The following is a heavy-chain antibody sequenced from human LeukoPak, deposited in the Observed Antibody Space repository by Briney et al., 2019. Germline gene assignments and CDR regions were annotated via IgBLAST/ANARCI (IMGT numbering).Heavy chain of an antibody. CDR1: GGSISSGGYS. J-gene: IGHJ4*02. CDR2: IYHSGST. Sequence: NPSETLSLTCAVSGGSISSGGYSWSWIRQPPGKGLEWIGYIYHSGSTYYNPSLKSRVTISVDRSKNQFSLKLSSVTAADTAVYYCARRMATTTWDYWGQGTLVTVSS. CDR3: ARRMATTTWDY. D-gene: IGHD5-24*01. V-gene: IGHV4-30-2*01.